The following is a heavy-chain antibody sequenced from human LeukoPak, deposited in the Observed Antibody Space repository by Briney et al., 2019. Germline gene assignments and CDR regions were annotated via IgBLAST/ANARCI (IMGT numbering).Heavy chain of an antibody. V-gene: IGHV3-23*01. CDR2: ITAGVTTT. CDR1: GFTFNNYA. J-gene: IGHJ3*02. Sequence: PGGSLRLSCAASGFTFNNYAMNWVRQAPGKGLEWVSAITAGVTTTFYADSVKGRFTISRDNSKNTLYLQMNSLRAEDTAVYYCARDLRVEDAFDIWGQGTMVTVSS. D-gene: IGHD3-3*01. CDR3: ARDLRVEDAFDI.